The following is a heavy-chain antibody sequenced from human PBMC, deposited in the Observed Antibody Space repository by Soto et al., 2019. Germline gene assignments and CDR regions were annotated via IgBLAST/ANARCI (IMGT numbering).Heavy chain of an antibody. V-gene: IGHV3-7*01. J-gene: IGHJ4*02. Sequence: GGSLRLSCAASGFTVSTYGMSWVRQAPGKGLESVANIKQDGSEKYYVDSVKGRFTISRDHAKNSLFLHMNSLRAEDTAVYYCAREAFGSGCYFHFDYWGQGTLVTVSS. CDR1: GFTVSTYG. CDR2: IKQDGSEK. D-gene: IGHD6-19*01. CDR3: AREAFGSGCYFHFDY.